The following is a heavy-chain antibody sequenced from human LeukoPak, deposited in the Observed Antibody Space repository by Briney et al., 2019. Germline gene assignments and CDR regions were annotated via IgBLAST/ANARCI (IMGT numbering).Heavy chain of an antibody. CDR1: GYSISIDYN. CDR3: ARDGLYSYGYSYFDY. V-gene: IGHV4-38-2*02. D-gene: IGHD5-18*01. CDR2: IYHSGNT. J-gene: IGHJ4*02. Sequence: PSETLSLTCTVSGYSISIDYNWAWIRQSSGKGLEWIGSIYHSGNTYYNPSLMSRVTMSVDTSKNQFSLKLSSVTAADTAVYYCARDGLYSYGYSYFDYWGQGTLVTVSS.